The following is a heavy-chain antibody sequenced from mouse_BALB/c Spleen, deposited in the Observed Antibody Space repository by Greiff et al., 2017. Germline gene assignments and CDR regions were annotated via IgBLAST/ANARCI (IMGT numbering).Heavy chain of an antibody. CDR3: ARHNYGNHFDV. CDR1: GFTFSSYY. Sequence: EVKLVESGGGLVKLGGSLKLSCAASGFTFSSYYMSWVRQTPEKRLELVAAINSNGGSTYYPDTVKGRFTISRDNAKNTLYLQMSSLKSEDTALYYCARHNYGNHFDVWGAGTTVTVSS. CDR2: INSNGGST. D-gene: IGHD2-1*01. J-gene: IGHJ1*01. V-gene: IGHV5-6-2*01.